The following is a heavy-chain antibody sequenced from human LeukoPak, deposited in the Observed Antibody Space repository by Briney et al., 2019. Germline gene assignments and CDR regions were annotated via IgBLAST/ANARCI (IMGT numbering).Heavy chain of an antibody. D-gene: IGHD5-18*01. V-gene: IGHV3-48*03. CDR2: ISSSGRTI. Sequence: GGSLRLSCAASRFTFSSFEMNWVRQAPGKGLEWVSYISSSGRTIYYADSVKGRFTISRDNAKNSLYLQVNSLRAEDTAVYYCAGRGYTSGLDYWGQGTLVTVSS. CDR3: AGRGYTSGLDY. J-gene: IGHJ4*02. CDR1: RFTFSSFE.